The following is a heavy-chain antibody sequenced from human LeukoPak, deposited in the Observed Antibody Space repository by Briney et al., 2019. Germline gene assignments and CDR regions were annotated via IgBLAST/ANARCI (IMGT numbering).Heavy chain of an antibody. CDR1: GFTFSSYV. Sequence: GGSLRLSCAASGFTFSSYVMTWVRQAPGKGLEWVSTISGSGGSTYYADSVKGRFTISRDNSKNTLYLQMTSLRAEDTAVYYCARGAATGPTLGFDYWGQGTLVTVSS. J-gene: IGHJ4*02. V-gene: IGHV3-23*01. CDR3: ARGAATGPTLGFDY. D-gene: IGHD6-13*01. CDR2: ISGSGGST.